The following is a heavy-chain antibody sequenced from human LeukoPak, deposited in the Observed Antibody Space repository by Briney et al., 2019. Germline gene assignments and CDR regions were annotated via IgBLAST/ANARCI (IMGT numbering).Heavy chain of an antibody. CDR2: IYTSGST. D-gene: IGHD4-11*01. CDR3: VRGGGVDYSFDY. V-gene: IGHV4-61*02. J-gene: IGHJ4*02. Sequence: SETLSLTCTVSGGSISSGTYYWSWIRQPAGKGLEWIGRIYTSGSTNYNPSLKSRVTISVDTSKNQFSLKLSSGTGADTAVYYCVRGGGVDYSFDYWGQGTLVTVSS. CDR1: GGSISSGTYY.